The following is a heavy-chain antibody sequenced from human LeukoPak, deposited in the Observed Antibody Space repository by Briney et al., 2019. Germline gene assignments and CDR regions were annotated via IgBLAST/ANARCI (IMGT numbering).Heavy chain of an antibody. V-gene: IGHV1-8*01. CDR2: MNPNSGNT. Sequence: ASVKVSCKASGYTFTRYDINWVRQATGQGLEWMGWMNPNSGNTGYAQKFQGRVTMTRNTSISTAYMELSSLRSEDTAVYYCARRYYYGSGSYYSWFDPWGQGTLVTVSS. D-gene: IGHD3-10*01. J-gene: IGHJ5*02. CDR1: GYTFTRYD. CDR3: ARRYYYGSGSYYSWFDP.